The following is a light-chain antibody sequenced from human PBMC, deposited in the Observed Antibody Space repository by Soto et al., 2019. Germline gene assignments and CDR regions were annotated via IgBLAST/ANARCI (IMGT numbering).Light chain of an antibody. V-gene: IGKV2-28*01. CDR2: LGS. J-gene: IGKJ1*01. Sequence: DIVMTQSPLSLPVTPGEPASISCRSSQSLLHSNGYNYLDWYLQKPGQSPQLPIYLGSNRASGVPDRFSGSGSGTDFTLEISRVEAEDVGVYYCMQALQTPRTFGQGTKVEIK. CDR3: MQALQTPRT. CDR1: QSLLHSNGYNY.